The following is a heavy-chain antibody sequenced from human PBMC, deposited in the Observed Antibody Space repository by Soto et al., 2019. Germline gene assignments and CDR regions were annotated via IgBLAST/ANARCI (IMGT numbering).Heavy chain of an antibody. D-gene: IGHD6-19*01. Sequence: SETLSLTCAVYGGSFSGYYWSWIRQPPGKGLEWIGEINHSGSTNYNPSLKSRVTISVDTSKNQFSLKLSSVTAADTAVYYCARDSSGHYYYGMDVWGQGTTVTVSS. J-gene: IGHJ6*02. CDR3: ARDSSGHYYYGMDV. CDR1: GGSFSGYY. V-gene: IGHV4-34*01. CDR2: INHSGST.